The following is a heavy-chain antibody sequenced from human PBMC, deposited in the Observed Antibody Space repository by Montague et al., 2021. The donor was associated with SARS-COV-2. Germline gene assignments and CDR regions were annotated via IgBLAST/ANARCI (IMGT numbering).Heavy chain of an antibody. CDR3: ARGPITVTTFYYYYGMDV. V-gene: IGHV4-39*01. CDR2: IYYSGST. J-gene: IGHJ6*02. Sequence: SETLSLTCTVSGGSISSSSYYWGWIRQPPGKGLEWIGSIYYSGSTYYSPSLKSRVTISVDTSKNQFSLKLSSVTAADTAVYYCARGPITVTTFYYYYGMDVWGQGTTVTVSS. CDR1: GGSISSSSYY. D-gene: IGHD4-17*01.